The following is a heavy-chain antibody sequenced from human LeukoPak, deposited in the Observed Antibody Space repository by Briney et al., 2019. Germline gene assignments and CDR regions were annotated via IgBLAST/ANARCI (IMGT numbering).Heavy chain of an antibody. V-gene: IGHV3-23*01. CDR2: ISGSGGST. Sequence: PGGSLRLSCAASGFTFSSYAMSWVRQAPGKGLEWVSVISGSGGSTYHADSVKGRFTISRDNSKNTLYLQMNSLRPEDTAVFYVAKTFGTRGAGYYLDNGGQETRFTFSS. CDR1: GFTFSSYA. CDR3: AKTFGTRGAGYYLDN. D-gene: IGHD3-9*01. J-gene: IGHJ4*02.